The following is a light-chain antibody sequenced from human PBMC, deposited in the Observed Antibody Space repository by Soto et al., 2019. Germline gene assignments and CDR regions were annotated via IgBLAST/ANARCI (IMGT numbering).Light chain of an antibody. CDR3: WLSYNAARV. V-gene: IGLV7-46*01. Sequence: QAVVTQEPSLTVSPGGTVTLTCGSSTGAVTSNHHPYWFQQKAGQAPRTLIYDTSNKHSWTPARFSGSLLGDKAALTLSGAQPEHEAQYYCWLSYNAARVFGGGTKLTVL. CDR1: TGAVTSNHH. J-gene: IGLJ2*01. CDR2: DTS.